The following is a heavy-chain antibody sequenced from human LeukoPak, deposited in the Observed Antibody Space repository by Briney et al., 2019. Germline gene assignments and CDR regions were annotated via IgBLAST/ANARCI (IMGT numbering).Heavy chain of an antibody. J-gene: IGHJ5*02. D-gene: IGHD6-13*01. CDR3: AREASSRSYNWFDP. Sequence: SETLSLTCTVSGGSISSYYWSWIRQPPGKGLEWIGYIYTSGSTNYNPSLKSRVTISVDTSKKQVSLKLSSVTAADSAVYYCAREASSRSYNWFDPWGQGTLVTVSS. V-gene: IGHV4-4*09. CDR1: GGSISSYY. CDR2: IYTSGST.